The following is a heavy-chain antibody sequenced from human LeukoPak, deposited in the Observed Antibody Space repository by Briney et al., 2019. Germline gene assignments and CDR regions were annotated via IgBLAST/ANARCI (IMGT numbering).Heavy chain of an antibody. D-gene: IGHD3-10*01. CDR3: ATLWFGDLYMDV. V-gene: IGHV1-69*06. CDR1: GGTFSSYA. J-gene: IGHJ6*03. Sequence: SVKVSCKASGGTFSSYAISWVRQAPGQGLEWMGGIIPIFGTANYAQKFQGRVTITADKSTSTAYMELSSLRSEDTAVYYCATLWFGDLYMDVWGKGTTVTISS. CDR2: IIPIFGTA.